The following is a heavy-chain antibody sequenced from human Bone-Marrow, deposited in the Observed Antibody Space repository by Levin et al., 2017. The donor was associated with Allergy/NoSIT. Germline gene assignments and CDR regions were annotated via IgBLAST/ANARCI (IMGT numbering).Heavy chain of an antibody. CDR2: ISGSGNSP. CDR1: GFTFSSYA. J-gene: IGHJ4*02. D-gene: IGHD6-6*01. V-gene: IGHV3-23*01. CDR3: AKGATTRPREGFDY. Sequence: PGGSLRLSCAASGFTFSSYAMHWVRQAPGKGLEWVSAISGSGNSPYYADSVKGRFTISRDNAKNTVSLQMNSLRVEDTAMYYCAKGATTRPREGFDYWGQGTLVTVSS.